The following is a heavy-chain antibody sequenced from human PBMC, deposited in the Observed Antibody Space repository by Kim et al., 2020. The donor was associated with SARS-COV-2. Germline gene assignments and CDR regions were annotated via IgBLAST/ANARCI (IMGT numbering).Heavy chain of an antibody. CDR1: GGSFSGYY. Sequence: SETLSLTCAVYGGSFSGYYWSWIRQPPGKGLEWIGEINHSGSTNYNPSLKSRVTISVDTSKNQFSLKLSSVTAADTAVYYCARGAGFWQQLGRDWFDPWGQGTLVTVSS. CDR3: ARGAGFWQQLGRDWFDP. J-gene: IGHJ5*02. CDR2: INHSGST. V-gene: IGHV4-34*01. D-gene: IGHD6-13*01.